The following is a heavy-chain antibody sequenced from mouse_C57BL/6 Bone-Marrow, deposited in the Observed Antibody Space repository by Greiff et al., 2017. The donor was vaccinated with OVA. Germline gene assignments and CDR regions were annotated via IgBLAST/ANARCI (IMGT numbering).Heavy chain of an antibody. CDR3: ARHWYFDV. V-gene: IGHV1-82*01. J-gene: IGHJ1*03. CDR1: GYAFSSSW. Sequence: QVQLQQSGPELVKPGASVKISCKASGYAFSSSWMNWVKQRPGKGLEWIGRIYPGDGDTNYNGKFKGKATLTAAKSSSTAYMQLSSLTSEDSAVYFCARHWYFDVWGTGTTVTVSS. CDR2: IYPGDGDT.